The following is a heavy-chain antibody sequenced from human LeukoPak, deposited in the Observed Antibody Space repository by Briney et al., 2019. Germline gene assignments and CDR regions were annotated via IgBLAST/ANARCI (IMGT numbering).Heavy chain of an antibody. D-gene: IGHD3-22*01. CDR3: ARDGCDSSGYYCPGDY. CDR2: INPSGGST. J-gene: IGHJ4*02. CDR1: GYTFTSYY. Sequence: ASVKVSCKASGYTFTSYYMHWVRQAPGQGLEWMGIINPSGGSTSYAQKFQGRVTMTRDTSTSTVYMEPSSLRSEDTAVYYCARDGCDSSGYYCPGDYWGQGTLVTVSS. V-gene: IGHV1-46*01.